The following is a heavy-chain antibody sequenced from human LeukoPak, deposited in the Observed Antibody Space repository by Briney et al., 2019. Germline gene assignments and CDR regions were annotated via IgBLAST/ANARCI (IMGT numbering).Heavy chain of an antibody. J-gene: IGHJ4*02. V-gene: IGHV3-30-3*01. D-gene: IGHD3-10*01. Sequence: VISYDGSNKYYADSVKRRFTISRDNSKNTLYLQMNSLRAEDTAVYYCARGGRMMVRGVIDYWGQGTLVTVSS. CDR2: ISYDGSNK. CDR3: ARGGRMMVRGVIDY.